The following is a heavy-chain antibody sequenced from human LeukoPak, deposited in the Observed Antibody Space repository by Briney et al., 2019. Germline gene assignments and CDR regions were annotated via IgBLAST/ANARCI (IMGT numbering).Heavy chain of an antibody. D-gene: IGHD3-16*01. CDR2: ISSSSSTI. Sequence: GGSLRLSCAASGFTFSSYSMNWVRQAPGKGLEWVSYISSSSSTIYYADSVKGRFTISRDNAKNSLYLHMNSLRDEDTAVYYCARYDDQRIDYWGQGTLVTVSS. J-gene: IGHJ4*02. V-gene: IGHV3-48*02. CDR3: ARYDDQRIDY. CDR1: GFTFSSYS.